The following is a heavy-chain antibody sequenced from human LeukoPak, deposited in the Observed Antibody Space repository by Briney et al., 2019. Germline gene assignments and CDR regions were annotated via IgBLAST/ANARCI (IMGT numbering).Heavy chain of an antibody. Sequence: KASETLSLTCTVSGGSISSYYWSWIRQPPGKGLEWIGYIYYSGSTNYNPSLKSRVTISVDTSKNQFSLKLSSVTAADTAVYYCAREYYYDSSGYSYFDYWGQGTLVTVSS. J-gene: IGHJ4*02. CDR2: IYYSGST. CDR1: GGSISSYY. V-gene: IGHV4-59*01. D-gene: IGHD3-22*01. CDR3: AREYYYDSSGYSYFDY.